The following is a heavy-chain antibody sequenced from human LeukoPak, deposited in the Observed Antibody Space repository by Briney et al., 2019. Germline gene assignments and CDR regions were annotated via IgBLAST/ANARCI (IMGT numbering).Heavy chain of an antibody. V-gene: IGHV5-51*04. CDR3: ARSGGNYYSI. CDR1: GYRFTSYW. J-gene: IGHJ3*02. Sequence: GESLKISCKGSGYRFTSYWIGWVRQMPGKGLEWMGIIYPGDSDTIYSPSFQGQVTISADKPTSTANLQWSSLKASDTAMYYCARSGGNYYSIWGQGTMVTVSS. CDR2: IYPGDSDT. D-gene: IGHD1-26*01.